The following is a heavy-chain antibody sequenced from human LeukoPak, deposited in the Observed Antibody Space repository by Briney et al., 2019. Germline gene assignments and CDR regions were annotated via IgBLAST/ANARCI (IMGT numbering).Heavy chain of an antibody. Sequence: GASVKVSCKASGCTLTSYGISWVRQAPGQGLKWMGWISAYNSNTNYAQKLQGRGTMTTDTSTSTAYMELGNLRSDDAAVYYCAREQGSSLYYYYYYMDVWGKGTTVTVSS. CDR1: GCTLTSYG. CDR2: ISAYNSNT. CDR3: AREQGSSLYYYYYYMDV. V-gene: IGHV1-18*01. D-gene: IGHD2-15*01. J-gene: IGHJ6*03.